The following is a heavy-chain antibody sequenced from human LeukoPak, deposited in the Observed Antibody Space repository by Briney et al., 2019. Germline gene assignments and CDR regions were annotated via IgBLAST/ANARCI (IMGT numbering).Heavy chain of an antibody. CDR1: GFPFSTYA. V-gene: IGHV3-23*01. Sequence: GGSLRLSCAASGFPFSTYAMNWVRQAPGKGLEWVSVITGSGGFTQYADPVKGRFTISRDNSKNTVYLQMNSLRVEDTALYYCVRSLDYWGQGTLVTVSS. CDR2: ITGSGGFT. CDR3: VRSLDY. J-gene: IGHJ4*02.